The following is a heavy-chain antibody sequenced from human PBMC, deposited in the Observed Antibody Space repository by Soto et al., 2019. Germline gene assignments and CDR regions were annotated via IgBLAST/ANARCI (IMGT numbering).Heavy chain of an antibody. V-gene: IGHV3-30*18. CDR3: AKDKAYDFLRHMYGMDD. J-gene: IGHJ6*02. CDR2: ISFDGRNN. Sequence: PGGSLRLSCVTSGFTFSSYGMHWVRQAPGKGLEWVAVISFDGRNNYYADSVKGRFTISRDNSKNTMYLQMDSLRAEDTAVYYCAKDKAYDFLRHMYGMDDWGQGTTVTVS. D-gene: IGHD3-3*01. CDR1: GFTFSSYG.